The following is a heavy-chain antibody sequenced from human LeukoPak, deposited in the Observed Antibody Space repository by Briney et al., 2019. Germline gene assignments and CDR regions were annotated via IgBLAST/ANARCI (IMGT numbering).Heavy chain of an antibody. CDR1: GYSISSGYY. CDR3: ARDWGNYYDSTHEIDY. D-gene: IGHD3-22*01. J-gene: IGHJ4*02. V-gene: IGHV4-38-2*02. Sequence: SETLSLTCIVSGYSISSGYYWGWIRQPPGKGLEWIGSVYHSGSTYYDPSLKSRVTISVDTSKNQFSLKLSSVTAADTAVYYCARDWGNYYDSTHEIDYWGQGTLVTVSS. CDR2: VYHSGST.